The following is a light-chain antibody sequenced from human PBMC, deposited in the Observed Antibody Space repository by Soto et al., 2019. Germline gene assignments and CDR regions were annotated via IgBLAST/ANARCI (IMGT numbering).Light chain of an antibody. V-gene: IGKV3-15*01. J-gene: IGKJ4*01. Sequence: EIVMTQSPATLSVSPGERATLSCRASQSVGIKLAWYQQKPGQAPRVLIHGASTRASGISARFSGSGSGTEFTLTITNLQSEDFAIYYCQPYNNWPLTFGGGTKVDIK. CDR2: GAS. CDR3: QPYNNWPLT. CDR1: QSVGIK.